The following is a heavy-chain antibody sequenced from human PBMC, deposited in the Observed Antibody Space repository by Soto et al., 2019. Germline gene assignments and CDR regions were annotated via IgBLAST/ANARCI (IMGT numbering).Heavy chain of an antibody. V-gene: IGHV4-31*03. J-gene: IGHJ6*02. Sequence: PSETLSLTCTVSGGSISSAGYYWCLIRQDPGKGLEWIGYIYYSGTTYYNPSLKSRVTISVDTSKNQFSLKLSSVTAADTAVYYCAASCVACGGFNYYGMEVWGQGTTVTVSS. CDR2: IYYSGTT. D-gene: IGHD2-21*01. CDR1: GGSISSAGYY. CDR3: AASCVACGGFNYYGMEV.